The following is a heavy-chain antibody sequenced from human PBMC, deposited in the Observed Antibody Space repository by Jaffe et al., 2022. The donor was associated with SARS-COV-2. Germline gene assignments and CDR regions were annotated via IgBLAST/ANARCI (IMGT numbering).Heavy chain of an antibody. V-gene: IGHV4-30-4*01. CDR3: ARGAHSGYDPIDFFDY. D-gene: IGHD5-12*01. CDR1: GGSISSGDYY. J-gene: IGHJ4*02. CDR2: IYYSGST. Sequence: QVQLQESGPGLVKPSQTLSLTCTVSGGSISSGDYYWSWIRQPPGKGLEWIGYIYYSGSTYYNPSLKSRVTISVDTSKNQFSLKLSSVTAADTAVYYCARGAHSGYDPIDFFDYWGQGTLVTVSS.